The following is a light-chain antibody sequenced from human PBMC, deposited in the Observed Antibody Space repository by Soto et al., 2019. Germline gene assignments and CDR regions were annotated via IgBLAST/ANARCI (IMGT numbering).Light chain of an antibody. CDR1: QSVSSSY. J-gene: IGKJ2*01. V-gene: IGKV3-20*01. CDR2: GAS. Sequence: EIVLTQSPGTLSLSPGERATLSCRASQSVSSSYLAWYQQKPGQAPRLLIYGASSRATGIPDRFSGSGSGTDFTLTITRLEPEDSAVYYCQHYCSSPPYTFGQGTKLEIK. CDR3: QHYCSSPPYT.